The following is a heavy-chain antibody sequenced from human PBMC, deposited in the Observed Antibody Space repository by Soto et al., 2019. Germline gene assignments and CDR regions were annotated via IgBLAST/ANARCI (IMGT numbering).Heavy chain of an antibody. CDR3: AKDWGGYYYYYGMDV. CDR1: GFTFSSYG. V-gene: IGHV3-30*18. J-gene: IGHJ6*02. CDR2: ISYDGSNK. D-gene: IGHD3-16*01. Sequence: PGGSLRLSCAASGFTFSSYGMHWVRQAPGKGLEWVAVISYDGSNKYYADSVKGRFTISRDNSKNTLYLQMNSLRAEDTAVYYCAKDWGGYYYYYGMDVWGQGTTVTVSS.